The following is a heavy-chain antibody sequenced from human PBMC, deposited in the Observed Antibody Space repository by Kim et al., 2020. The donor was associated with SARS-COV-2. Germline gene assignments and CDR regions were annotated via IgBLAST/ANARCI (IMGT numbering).Heavy chain of an antibody. J-gene: IGHJ4*02. V-gene: IGHV3-23*01. CDR3: AKELRLTTRTTGGDFFDS. CDR2: ISGGGVST. Sequence: GGSLRLSCVASGFTFTTYAMNWVRKAPGKGLEWFLGISGGGVSTYYEDALMGRFTFPRDRSKNSLFLKRNGVRAEDTAIYYCAKELRLTTRTTGGDFFDSWDQGALVTVSS. D-gene: IGHD4-17*01. CDR1: GFTFTTYA.